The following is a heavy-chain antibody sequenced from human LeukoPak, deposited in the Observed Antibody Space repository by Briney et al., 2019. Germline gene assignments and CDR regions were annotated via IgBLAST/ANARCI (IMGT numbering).Heavy chain of an antibody. V-gene: IGHV3-33*01. CDR2: IWYDGSNK. CDR1: GFTFSSYG. D-gene: IGHD2-15*01. CDR3: ARVVPANNWFDP. J-gene: IGHJ5*02. Sequence: GGSLRLSCAASGFTFSSYGMHWVRQAPGKGLEWVAVIWYDGSNKYYADSVKGRFTISRDNSKNTLYLQMSSLRAEDTAVYYCARVVPANNWFDPWGQGTLVTVSS.